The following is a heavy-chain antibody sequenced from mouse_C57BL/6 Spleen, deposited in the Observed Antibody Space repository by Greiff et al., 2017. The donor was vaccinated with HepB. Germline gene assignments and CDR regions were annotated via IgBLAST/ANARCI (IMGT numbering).Heavy chain of an antibody. CDR1: GFSLTSYG. CDR2: IWSDGST. J-gene: IGHJ4*01. Sequence: QVQLKESGPGLVAPSQSLSITCTVSGFSLTSYGVHWVRQPPGKGLEWLVVIWSDGSTTYNSARKSRLSIIKDNSKSQVFLKMNSLQTDDTAMYYCARGLYYVSSYSAMYYWGQGTSVTVSS. D-gene: IGHD1-1*01. CDR3: ARGLYYVSSYSAMYY. V-gene: IGHV2-6*03.